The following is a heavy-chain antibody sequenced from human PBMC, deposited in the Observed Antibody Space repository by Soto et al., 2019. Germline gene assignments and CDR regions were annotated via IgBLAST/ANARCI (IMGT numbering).Heavy chain of an antibody. CDR2: ISSGSSTI. V-gene: IGHV3-48*02. CDR3: AKVTGHYPWGFDF. D-gene: IGHD3-9*01. Sequence: GGSLRLSCTVSGFTFNSYSMHWVRQAPGKGLEWVSFISSGSSTIYYADSVKGRFTISRDNAKNSLSLQMNSLRDEDTAVYYCAKVTGHYPWGFDFWGRGTLV. J-gene: IGHJ4*02. CDR1: GFTFNSYS.